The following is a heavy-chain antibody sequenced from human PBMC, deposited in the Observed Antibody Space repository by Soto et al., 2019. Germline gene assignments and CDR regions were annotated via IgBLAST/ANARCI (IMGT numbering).Heavy chain of an antibody. CDR3: ARDFVVRGVTSNYYYYGMDV. CDR1: GFTVSSNY. Sequence: EVQLVESGGGLVQPGGSLRLSCAASGFTVSSNYMSWVRQAPGKGLEWVSVTHSGGSTDYADSVKGRFTISRDNSKNTRYLQMNSLRAEDTAVYYCARDFVVRGVTSNYYYYGMDVWGQGTTVTVSS. CDR2: THSGGST. V-gene: IGHV3-66*01. D-gene: IGHD3-10*01. J-gene: IGHJ6*02.